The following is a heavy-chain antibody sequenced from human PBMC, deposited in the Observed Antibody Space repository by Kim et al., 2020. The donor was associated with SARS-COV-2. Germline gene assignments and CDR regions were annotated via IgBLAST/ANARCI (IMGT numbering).Heavy chain of an antibody. Sequence: GGSLRLSCAASGFTFSDYYMSWIRQAPGKGLEWVSYICSSSSYTNYADSVKGRFTISRDNAKNSLYLQMNSLRAEDTAVYYCARDRGYGDYVFDYWGQGTLVTVSS. V-gene: IGHV3-11*06. CDR2: ICSSSSYT. CDR3: ARDRGYGDYVFDY. J-gene: IGHJ4*02. D-gene: IGHD4-17*01. CDR1: GFTFSDYY.